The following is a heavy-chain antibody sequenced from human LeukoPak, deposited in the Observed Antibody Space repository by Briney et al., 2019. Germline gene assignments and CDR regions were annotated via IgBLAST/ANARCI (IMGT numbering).Heavy chain of an antibody. D-gene: IGHD1-1*01. CDR1: GYTFFSYP. CDR3: ASIKSNDQRRGSYYYGMDV. Sequence: ASVKVSCKASGYTFFSYPMHWVRQAPGQRLGWMGWINTGNADTKYSQKFQGRVTITRATSASTAYMELSSLTSEDTAVYYCASIKSNDQRRGSYYYGMDVWGQGTTVTVSS. V-gene: IGHV1-3*04. J-gene: IGHJ6*02. CDR2: INTGNADT.